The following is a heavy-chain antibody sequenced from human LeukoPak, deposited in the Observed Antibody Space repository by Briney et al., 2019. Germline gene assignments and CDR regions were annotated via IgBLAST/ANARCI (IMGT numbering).Heavy chain of an antibody. Sequence: KPSETLSLTCTVSGGSISSYYWSWIRQPAGKGLEWIGRIYTSGSTNYNPSLKSRVTISVDTSKNQFSLKLSSVTAADTAVYYCARGSPLWFGELLSWWFDPWGQGTLVTVSS. D-gene: IGHD3-10*01. V-gene: IGHV4-4*07. CDR2: IYTSGST. CDR1: GGSISSYY. J-gene: IGHJ5*02. CDR3: ARGSPLWFGELLSWWFDP.